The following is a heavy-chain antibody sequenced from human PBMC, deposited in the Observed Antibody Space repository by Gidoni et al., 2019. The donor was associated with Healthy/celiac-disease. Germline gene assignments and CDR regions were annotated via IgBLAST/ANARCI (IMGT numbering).Heavy chain of an antibody. CDR1: GGSFSGYY. J-gene: IGHJ5*02. D-gene: IGHD3-3*01. V-gene: IGHV4-34*01. CDR2: INHSGST. CDR3: ARGSTNYDFWSGPALNWFDP. Sequence: QVQLQQWGAGLLKPSETLSLTCAVYGGSFSGYYWSWIRQPPGKGLEWIGEINHSGSTNYNPSLKSRVTISVDTSKNQFSLKLSSVTAADTAVYYCARGSTNYDFWSGPALNWFDPWGQGTLVTVSS.